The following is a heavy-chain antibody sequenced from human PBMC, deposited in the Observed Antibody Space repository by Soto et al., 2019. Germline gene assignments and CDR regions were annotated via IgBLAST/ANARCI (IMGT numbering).Heavy chain of an antibody. Sequence: SLRLSCEASGFNFSSYGIHWVRQAPGKGLEWVAIIWNDGSNEYYADSVKGRFTISRDNSKNTVHLQVSKLRAEDTAVYFCARDQTDSGGYSDSWGQGTLVTVSS. D-gene: IGHD3-22*01. V-gene: IGHV3-33*01. CDR2: IWNDGSNE. CDR1: GFNFSSYG. CDR3: ARDQTDSGGYSDS. J-gene: IGHJ4*02.